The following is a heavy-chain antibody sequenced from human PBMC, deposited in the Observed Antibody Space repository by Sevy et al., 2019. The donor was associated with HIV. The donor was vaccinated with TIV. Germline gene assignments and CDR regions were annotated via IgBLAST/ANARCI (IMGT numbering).Heavy chain of an antibody. CDR2: ISSSGTTI. CDR3: ARSPPYSSGWYGIDY. D-gene: IGHD6-19*01. Sequence: GGSLRLSCEASGFTFSSYEMNWVRQAPGKGLEWVSYISSSGTTIKYVDSVKGRFTISRDNAKNSLYLQMNSLRAEDTAVYYCARSPPYSSGWYGIDYWGQGTLVTVSS. V-gene: IGHV3-48*03. CDR1: GFTFSSYE. J-gene: IGHJ4*02.